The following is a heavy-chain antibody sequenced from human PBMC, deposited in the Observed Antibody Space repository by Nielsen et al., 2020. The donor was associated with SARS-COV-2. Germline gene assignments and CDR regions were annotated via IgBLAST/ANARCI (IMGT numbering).Heavy chain of an antibody. V-gene: IGHV1-18*04. Sequence: ASVKVSCKASGYTFTSYGISWVRQAPGQGLEWMGWIGAYNGNTNYAQKLQGRVTMTTDTSTSTAYMELRSLRSEDTALYYCARAAGNYYGSGSYYNGAMDVWGQGTTVTVSS. CDR1: GYTFTSYG. CDR2: IGAYNGNT. J-gene: IGHJ6*02. D-gene: IGHD3-10*01. CDR3: ARAAGNYYGSGSYYNGAMDV.